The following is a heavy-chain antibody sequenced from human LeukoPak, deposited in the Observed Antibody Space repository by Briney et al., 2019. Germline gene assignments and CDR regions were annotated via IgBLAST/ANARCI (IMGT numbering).Heavy chain of an antibody. Sequence: GGCLRLSCAASGFTFSSYTMSWVRRAPGKGLEWVSAISGSGGSTYYADSVKGRFTISRDNSKNTLYLQMNSLRAEDTAVYYCAKSYYYGSGTDYWGQGTLVTVSS. D-gene: IGHD3-10*01. CDR3: AKSYYYGSGTDY. V-gene: IGHV3-23*01. CDR1: GFTFSSYT. CDR2: ISGSGGST. J-gene: IGHJ4*02.